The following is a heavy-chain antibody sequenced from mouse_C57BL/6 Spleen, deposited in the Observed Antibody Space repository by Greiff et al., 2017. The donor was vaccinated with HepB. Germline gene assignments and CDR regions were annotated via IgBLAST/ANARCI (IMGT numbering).Heavy chain of an antibody. D-gene: IGHD2-14*01. J-gene: IGHJ3*01. CDR2: INPGSGGT. V-gene: IGHV1-54*01. CDR1: GYAFTNYL. Sequence: VKLVESGAELVRPGTSVKVSCKASGYAFTNYLIEWVKQRPGQGLEWIGVINPGSGGTNYNEKFKSKATLTADKSSSTSYMQLSSLTSEDSAVYFCARSREYDERAYFAYWGQGTLVTVSA. CDR3: ARSREYDERAYFAY.